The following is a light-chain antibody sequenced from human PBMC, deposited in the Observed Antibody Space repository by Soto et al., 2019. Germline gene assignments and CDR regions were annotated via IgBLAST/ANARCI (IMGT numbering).Light chain of an antibody. CDR2: ENN. V-gene: IGLV1-51*02. J-gene: IGLJ1*01. CDR3: GTWDSSLSARYL. Sequence: QSVLTQPPSVSAAPGQKVTISCSGSSSNIGNNYVSWYQQLPGTAPKLLIYENNKRPSGIPDRFSGSKSGTSATLGITGLQTGDEADYYCGTWDSSLSARYLFGTGTKVTVL. CDR1: SSNIGNNY.